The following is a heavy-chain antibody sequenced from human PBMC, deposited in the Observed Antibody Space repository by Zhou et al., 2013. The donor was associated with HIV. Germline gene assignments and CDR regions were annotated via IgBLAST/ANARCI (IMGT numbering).Heavy chain of an antibody. V-gene: IGHV1-18*01. Sequence: QVQLVQSGAEVKKPGASVKVSCKASGYTFSSYGITWVRQAPGQGLEWMGWISAYNGDTNYAQSLQGRVTMTTDISTSTAYLELRTLRSDDTAVYYCAWSYCSSIICYTGAELDYWGQGTLVTVSS. CDR3: AWSYCSSIICYTGAELDY. CDR1: GYTFSSYG. D-gene: IGHD2-2*02. J-gene: IGHJ4*02. CDR2: ISAYNGDT.